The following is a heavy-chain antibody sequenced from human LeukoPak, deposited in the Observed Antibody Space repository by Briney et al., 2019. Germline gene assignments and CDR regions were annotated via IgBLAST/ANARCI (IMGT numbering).Heavy chain of an antibody. CDR2: IYYSGST. Sequence: KSSQTLSLTCAVSGGSINSVGDSWSWIRQPPGKGLEWIGEIYYSGSTYYHPSLESRITISLDTSKNQFSLKLSSVTAADTAVYYCARVEPSYGDYDSGYFDYWGQGTLVTVSS. CDR1: GGSINSVGDS. V-gene: IGHV4-30-2*03. D-gene: IGHD4-17*01. CDR3: ARVEPSYGDYDSGYFDY. J-gene: IGHJ4*02.